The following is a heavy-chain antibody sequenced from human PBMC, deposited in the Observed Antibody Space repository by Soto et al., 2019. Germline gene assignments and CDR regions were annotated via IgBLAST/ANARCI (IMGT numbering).Heavy chain of an antibody. V-gene: IGHV3-30*18. J-gene: IGHJ4*02. CDR3: AKDPKIQWLVPQYYFDY. Sequence: PGGSLRLSCAASGFTFSSYGMHWVRQAPGKGLEWVAVISYDGSNKYYADSVKGRFTISRDNSKNTLYLQMNSLRAEDTAVYYCAKDPKIQWLVPQYYFDYWGQGTLVTVSS. CDR1: GFTFSSYG. CDR2: ISYDGSNK. D-gene: IGHD6-19*01.